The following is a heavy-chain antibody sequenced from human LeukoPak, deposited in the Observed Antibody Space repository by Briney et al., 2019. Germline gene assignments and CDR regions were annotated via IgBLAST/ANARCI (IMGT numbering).Heavy chain of an antibody. CDR1: GGTFSSYT. CDR2: IIPILGIA. Sequence: SVKVSCKAPGGTFSSYTISWVRQAPGQGLEWMGRIIPILGIANYAQKFQGRVTITADKSTSTAYMELSSLRSEDTAVYYCARAQGVVVVAANYDYWGQGTLVTVSS. CDR3: ARAQGVVVVAANYDY. J-gene: IGHJ4*02. D-gene: IGHD2-15*01. V-gene: IGHV1-69*02.